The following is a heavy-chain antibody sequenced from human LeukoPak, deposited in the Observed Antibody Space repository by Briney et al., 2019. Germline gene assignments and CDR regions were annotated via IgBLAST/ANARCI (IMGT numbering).Heavy chain of an antibody. Sequence: GGSLRLSCAASGFTFGSYGMSWVRQAPGKGLEWVSVISGSDGSTDYADSVKGRFTISRDNSKNTLYLQMNSLRVEDTAVYYCAKKSSAATGDWFDPWGQGTLVTVSS. CDR3: AKKSSAATGDWFDP. J-gene: IGHJ5*02. V-gene: IGHV3-23*01. CDR2: ISGSDGST. D-gene: IGHD2-15*01. CDR1: GFTFGSYG.